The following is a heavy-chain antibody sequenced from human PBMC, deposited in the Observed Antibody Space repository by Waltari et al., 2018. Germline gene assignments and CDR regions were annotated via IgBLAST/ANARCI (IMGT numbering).Heavy chain of an antibody. CDR1: GFTFSSYA. V-gene: IGHV3-30*01. J-gene: IGHJ6*02. Sequence: QVQLVESGGGVVQPGRSLRLSCAASGFTFSSYAMHWVRQAPGKGLAWVAVISYDGSNKYYADSVKGRFTISRDNSKNTLYLQMNSLRAEDTAVYYCARDKLDCSGGSCYSYYYGMDVWGQGTTVTVSS. CDR3: ARDKLDCSGGSCYSYYYGMDV. D-gene: IGHD2-15*01. CDR2: ISYDGSNK.